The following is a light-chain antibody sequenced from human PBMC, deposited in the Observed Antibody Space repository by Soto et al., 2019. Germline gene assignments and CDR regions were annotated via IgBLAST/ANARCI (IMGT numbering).Light chain of an antibody. CDR2: CIS. J-gene: IGKJ5*01. CDR1: QSVNSN. CDR3: QQHGQWPIT. V-gene: IGKV3D-15*01. Sequence: EIVMTQSPATLSVSPGERATLSCRASQSVNSNYLAWYQQKPGQAPRLLINCISKRATDIPDRFSGSGSGTEFTLTISSLQPEDFATYYCQQHGQWPITFGQGTRLEIK.